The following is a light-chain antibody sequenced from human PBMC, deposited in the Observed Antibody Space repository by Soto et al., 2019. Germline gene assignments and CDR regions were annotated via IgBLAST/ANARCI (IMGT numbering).Light chain of an antibody. CDR3: CSYAGSYDWV. CDR1: SSDVGGYNY. V-gene: IGLV2-11*01. J-gene: IGLJ3*02. Sequence: QSALTQPRSVSGSPGQTVTISCTGTSSDVGGYNYVSWYQQHPGKAPKVLIYEVTKRLSGVPDRFSGSKSGNTASLTISGLQAEDEADSYCCSYAGSYDWVFGGGTKLTVL. CDR2: EVT.